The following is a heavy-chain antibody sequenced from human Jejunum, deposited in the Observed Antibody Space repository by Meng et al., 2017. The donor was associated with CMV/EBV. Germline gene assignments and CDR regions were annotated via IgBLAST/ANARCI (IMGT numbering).Heavy chain of an antibody. V-gene: IGHV2-5*02. J-gene: IGHJ4*02. Sequence: DYRLKHVKTTQPHTVTFSLSGFAPSKRGESVGRISQPPGKALERLGMICRVEYKQKRPALNSKLTIAKDTAKNEVVLTMTNMDPVDTGTYDCAHVVGGYYPSRPDYWGQGTLVTVSS. CDR3: AHVVGGYYPSRPDY. CDR2: ICRVEYK. D-gene: IGHD5-18*01. CDR1: GFAPSKRGES.